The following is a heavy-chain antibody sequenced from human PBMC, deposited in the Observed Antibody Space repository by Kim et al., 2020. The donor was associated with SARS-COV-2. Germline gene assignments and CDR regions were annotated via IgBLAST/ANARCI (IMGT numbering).Heavy chain of an antibody. V-gene: IGHV1-2*02. J-gene: IGHJ5*02. D-gene: IGHD3-10*01. Sequence: YAQNFQGRVTITLDTSISTTYMELSSLTSDDTAVYFCESHGSGHYYAFDHWGQGTLVTVSS. CDR3: ESHGSGHYYAFDH.